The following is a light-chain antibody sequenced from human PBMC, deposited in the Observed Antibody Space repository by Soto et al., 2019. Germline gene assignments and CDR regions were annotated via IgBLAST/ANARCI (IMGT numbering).Light chain of an antibody. CDR3: HQYNNWLWT. CDR2: GAS. V-gene: IGKV3-15*01. J-gene: IGKJ1*01. Sequence: EIVMTQSPGTLSVSPGERVTLSCRASQSVDSNLAWYSQRPGQASRLLIYGASTRATGIPARFSGSGSGTEFTLTISGLQSEDFAVYFCHQYNNWLWTFGQGTRVEIK. CDR1: QSVDSN.